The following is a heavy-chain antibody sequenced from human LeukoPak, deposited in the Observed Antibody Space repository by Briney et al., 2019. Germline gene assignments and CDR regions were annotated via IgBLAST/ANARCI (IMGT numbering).Heavy chain of an antibody. CDR2: ISSGGGII. J-gene: IGHJ4*02. D-gene: IGHD6-13*01. CDR3: VRRPAAGRCFDY. V-gene: IGHV3-11*01. Sequence: GGSLRLSCVVSGFTFSDYHMSWIRQAPGKGLEWVSYISSGGGIISHADSVKGRFTISRDNAENSLHLQMNSLRAEDTAVYYCVRRPAAGRCFDYWGQGTLVTVSS. CDR1: GFTFSDYH.